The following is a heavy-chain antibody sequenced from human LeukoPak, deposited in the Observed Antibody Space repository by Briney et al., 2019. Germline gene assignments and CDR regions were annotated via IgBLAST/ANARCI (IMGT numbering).Heavy chain of an antibody. CDR1: GGTFSSYA. Sequence: ASVKVSCKASGGTFSSYAISWVRQAPGQGLEWMGRIIPILGIANYAQKFQGRVTITADKSTSTAYMELSSLRSEDTAVYYCARVTPRSSSGCWFDPWGQGTLVTVSS. D-gene: IGHD6-19*01. J-gene: IGHJ5*02. CDR2: IIPILGIA. CDR3: ARVTPRSSSGCWFDP. V-gene: IGHV1-69*04.